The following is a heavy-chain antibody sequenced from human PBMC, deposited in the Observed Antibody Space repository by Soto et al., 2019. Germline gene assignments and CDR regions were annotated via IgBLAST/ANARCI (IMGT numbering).Heavy chain of an antibody. V-gene: IGHV3-66*01. Sequence: EVQLVESGGGLVQPRGSLRLSCAASGFTVSSNYMSWVRQAPGKGLEWVSVIYSGGSTYYADSVKGRFTISRDNSKNTLYLQMNSLRAEDTAVYYCASGHGDYVDDAFDSWGQGTMVTVSS. J-gene: IGHJ3*02. CDR1: GFTVSSNY. D-gene: IGHD4-17*01. CDR3: ASGHGDYVDDAFDS. CDR2: IYSGGST.